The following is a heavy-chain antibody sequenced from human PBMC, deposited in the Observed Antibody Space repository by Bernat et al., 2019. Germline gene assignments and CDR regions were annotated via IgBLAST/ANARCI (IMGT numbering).Heavy chain of an antibody. Sequence: EVQLVESGGGLVKPGGSLRLSCAASVFTFSNAWMSWVRQAPGKGLEWVGRIKSKTDGGTTDYAAPVKGRLTISRDDSKNTLYLQMNSLKTEDTAVYYCTTDRGYCTGGVCSVYYYYYMDVWGKGTTVTVSS. CDR1: VFTFSNAW. D-gene: IGHD2-8*02. CDR2: IKSKTDGGTT. J-gene: IGHJ6*03. V-gene: IGHV3-15*01. CDR3: TTDRGYCTGGVCSVYYYYYMDV.